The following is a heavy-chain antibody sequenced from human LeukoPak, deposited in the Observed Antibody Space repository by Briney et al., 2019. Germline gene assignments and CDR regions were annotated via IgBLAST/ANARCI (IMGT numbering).Heavy chain of an antibody. D-gene: IGHD6-13*01. CDR2: IYYSGST. CDR1: GGSISSYY. Sequence: PSETLSLTCTVSGGSISSYYWSWIRQPPGKGLEWIGYIYYSGSTNYNPSLKSRVTISVDTSKNQFSLKLSSLTAADTAVYYCARHRAIAAAGMDAFDIWGQGTMVTVSS. V-gene: IGHV4-59*08. CDR3: ARHRAIAAAGMDAFDI. J-gene: IGHJ3*02.